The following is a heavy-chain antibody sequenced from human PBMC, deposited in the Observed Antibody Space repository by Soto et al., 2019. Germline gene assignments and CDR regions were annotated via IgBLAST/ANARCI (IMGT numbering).Heavy chain of an antibody. D-gene: IGHD6-13*01. Sequence: QITLKESGPTRVKPTQTPTLTCTFSGFSLSTSGVGVGWIRRPPGKPLEWLALIYWDDDKRYSPSRKTRPTITKDTSKNQVVLTMTNMDPVDTATYYCAHSDGYSSSWNRPPNYYYYGMDVWGQGTTVTVSS. CDR2: IYWDDDK. J-gene: IGHJ6*02. CDR1: GFSLSTSGVG. V-gene: IGHV2-5*02. CDR3: AHSDGYSSSWNRPPNYYYYGMDV.